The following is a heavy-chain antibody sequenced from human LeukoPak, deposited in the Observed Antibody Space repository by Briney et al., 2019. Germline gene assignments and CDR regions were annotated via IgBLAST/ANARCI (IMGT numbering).Heavy chain of an antibody. CDR2: VSYSRST. V-gene: IGHV4-59*08. D-gene: IGHD1-1*01. CDR3: ARHERGAENLDY. J-gene: IGHJ4*02. CDR1: GASISNYY. Sequence: SETLSLTCTVSGASISNYYWSWIRQPPGKGLECIGYVSYSRSTNHNPSLKSRVTISADTSKNHVSLKLTSLTAADTAVYYCARHERGAENLDYWGQGTLVTVSS.